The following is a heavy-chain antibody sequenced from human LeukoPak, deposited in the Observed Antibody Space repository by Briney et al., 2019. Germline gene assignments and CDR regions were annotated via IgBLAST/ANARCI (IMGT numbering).Heavy chain of an antibody. CDR2: IIPILGIA. D-gene: IGHD5-24*01. J-gene: IGHJ6*02. CDR1: GGTFSSYA. Sequence: GASVKVSCKASGGTFSSYAISWVRQAPGQGLEWMGRIIPILGIANYAQKFQGRVTITADKSTSTAYMELSSLRSEDTAVYYCARSVEMATIVDYYYYGMDVWGQGTTVTVSS. CDR3: ARSVEMATIVDYYYYGMDV. V-gene: IGHV1-69*04.